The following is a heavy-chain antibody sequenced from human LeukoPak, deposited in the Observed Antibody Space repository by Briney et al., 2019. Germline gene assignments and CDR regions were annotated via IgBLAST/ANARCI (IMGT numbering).Heavy chain of an antibody. CDR2: IYSGGST. CDR3: ARGDQWLGPLDY. J-gene: IGHJ4*02. CDR1: GFTVSSNY. Sequence: GGSLRLSCAASGFTVSSNYMSWVRQAPGKGLEWVSVIYSGGSTYYADSVKGRFSISRDNSKNTLYLQMNSLRGEDTAVYYCARGDQWLGPLDYWGQGTLVTVSS. V-gene: IGHV3-66*01. D-gene: IGHD6-19*01.